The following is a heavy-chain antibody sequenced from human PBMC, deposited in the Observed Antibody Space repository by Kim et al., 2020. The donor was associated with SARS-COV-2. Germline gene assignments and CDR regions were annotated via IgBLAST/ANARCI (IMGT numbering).Heavy chain of an antibody. CDR1: GYTFTSQA. J-gene: IGHJ5*02. CDR2: IDTNTGTP. V-gene: IGHV7-4-1*02. D-gene: IGHD3-22*01. CDR3: ARGTFLSGHYYVSYFDP. Sequence: ASVKVSCKASGYTFTSQAMNWVRQAPGQGLEWMGWIDTNTGTPAYAQGLSGRFVFSLDTSVTTAYLQITSLKPEDTAVYFCARGTFLSGHYYVSYFDPWGQGNLVSVSS.